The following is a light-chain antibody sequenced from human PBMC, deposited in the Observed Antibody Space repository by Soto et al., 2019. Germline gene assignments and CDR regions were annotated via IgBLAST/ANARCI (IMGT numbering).Light chain of an antibody. Sequence: QAVVTQEPSLTVSPGDTVTLTCGSRTGAVTSGHLPSWFQQKPGQAPMTLIYATSNTHSWTPARFSGSLLGGKAALTLSGAQPEDEADYYCLLTYPGVRVFGTGTKLTVL. CDR3: LLTYPGVRV. CDR2: ATS. J-gene: IGLJ1*01. V-gene: IGLV7-46*01. CDR1: TGAVTSGHL.